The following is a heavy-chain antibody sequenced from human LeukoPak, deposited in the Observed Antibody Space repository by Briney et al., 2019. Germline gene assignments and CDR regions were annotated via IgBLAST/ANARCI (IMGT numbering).Heavy chain of an antibody. CDR1: GGSISSSSYY. CDR3: ARGGGIGEYYYYMDV. V-gene: IGHV4-61*02. D-gene: IGHD3-10*01. J-gene: IGHJ6*03. CDR2: IYTSGST. Sequence: SETLSLTCTVSGGSISSSSYYWGWIRQPAGKGLEWIGRIYTSGSTNYNPSLKSRVTMSVDTSKNQFSLKLSSVTAADTAVYYCARGGGIGEYYYYMDVWGKGTTVTISS.